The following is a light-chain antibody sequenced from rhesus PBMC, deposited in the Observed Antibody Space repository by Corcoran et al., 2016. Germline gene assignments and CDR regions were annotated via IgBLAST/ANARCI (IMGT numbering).Light chain of an antibody. J-gene: IGKJ2*01. CDR2: WAS. V-gene: IGKV4-1*01. CDR3: QQYYSTPYT. Sequence: DIVMTQSPASLAMSLGERVTINCKSSQSLLFRSNSKNYLAWYQQKPGQAPSLLIFWASTREAGVPDRVSGSGSGTDFTLTISGLQPEDVSMYYCQQYYSTPYTFGQGTKVEIK. CDR1: QSLLFRSNSKNY.